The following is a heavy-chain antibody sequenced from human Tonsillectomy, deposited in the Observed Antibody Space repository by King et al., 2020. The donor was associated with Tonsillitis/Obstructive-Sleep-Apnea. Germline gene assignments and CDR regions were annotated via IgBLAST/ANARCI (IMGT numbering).Heavy chain of an antibody. Sequence: VQLVESGGGLVQPGGSLRLSCAASGFTFSKYTMNWVRQAPGKGLEWVSYISSSSSIMYYADSVKGRFTISRDNAKNSVYLQMNSLRDEDTAVYYCARDHELSLNIDYWGQGTVVTVSS. V-gene: IGHV3-48*02. CDR2: ISSSSSIM. CDR3: ARDHELSLNIDY. J-gene: IGHJ4*02. CDR1: GFTFSKYT. D-gene: IGHD2-15*01.